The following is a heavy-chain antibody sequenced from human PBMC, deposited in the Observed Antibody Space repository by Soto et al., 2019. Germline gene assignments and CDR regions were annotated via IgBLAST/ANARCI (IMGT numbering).Heavy chain of an antibody. D-gene: IGHD4-17*01. CDR2: IYYSGST. Sequence: QVQLQESGPGLVKPSQTLSLTCTVSGGSISSGGYYWSWIRQHPGKGLEWIGYIYYSGSTYYNPSRKSRVTISVDTSKNQFSLKLSSVTAADTAVYYCARQALYGDYNRSYYYYYGMDVWGQGTPVTVSS. CDR1: GGSISSGGYY. J-gene: IGHJ6*02. V-gene: IGHV4-31*03. CDR3: ARQALYGDYNRSYYYYYGMDV.